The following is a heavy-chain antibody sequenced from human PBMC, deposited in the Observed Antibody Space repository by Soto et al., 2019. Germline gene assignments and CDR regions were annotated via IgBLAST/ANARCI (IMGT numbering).Heavy chain of an antibody. CDR3: ARGGYTVTTRYYYGMDV. J-gene: IGHJ6*02. CDR1: GGSITSGDGY. CDR2: IHYSGST. V-gene: IGHV4-30-4*01. Sequence: QVQLQESGPGLVKPSKTLSLTCTVSGGSITSGDGYWSWIRQPPGKGLEWIAYIHYSGSTYYNPSLKSRVTISVATSKNQFSLKLSSVTAADTAVYYCARGGYTVTTRYYYGMDVWGQGTTVTVSS. D-gene: IGHD4-4*01.